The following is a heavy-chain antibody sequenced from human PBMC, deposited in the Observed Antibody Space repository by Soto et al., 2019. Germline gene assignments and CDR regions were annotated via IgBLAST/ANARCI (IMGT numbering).Heavy chain of an antibody. Sequence: QLQLQESGPGLVKPSETLSLTCTVSGGSISSPYYWGWVRQSPGKGLEWIGDLYYGGSTYYNPSRKSRVTISVDTAKNQFSLKLRSVAAADTAVYYCARRSSGGYLTLGYWGQGTLVTVSS. V-gene: IGHV4-39*01. CDR3: ARRSSGGYLTLGY. J-gene: IGHJ4*02. CDR1: GGSISSPYY. CDR2: LYYGGST. D-gene: IGHD1-26*01.